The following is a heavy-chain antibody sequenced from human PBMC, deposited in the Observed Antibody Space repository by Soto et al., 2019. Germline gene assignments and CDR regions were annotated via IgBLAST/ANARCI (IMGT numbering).Heavy chain of an antibody. Sequence: ESLKISCKGSGYNFITDWISWVRQMPGKGLEWVGGIDPTDSDTKYSPCFEGHVTISADKSISTAYLQWRSLKASDSAVYYCARLSGGSFALDLWGQGTTVNASS. CDR2: IDPTDSDT. CDR3: ARLSGGSFALDL. CDR1: GYNFITDW. V-gene: IGHV5-10-1*01. J-gene: IGHJ6*02. D-gene: IGHD3-16*01.